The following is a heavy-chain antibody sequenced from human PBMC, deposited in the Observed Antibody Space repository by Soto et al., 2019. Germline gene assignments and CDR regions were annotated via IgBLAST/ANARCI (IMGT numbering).Heavy chain of an antibody. V-gene: IGHV3-23*01. Sequence: PGGSLRLSCSTSGFTFSTYAMNWVRQAPGKGLEWVSALSGSGGTTYYADSGRGRFTISRDNSKNTLFLQMSSLRAEDTALYYCAKQRAGYGSGSDTFYFDFWGQGTLVTVSS. D-gene: IGHD3-10*01. CDR3: AKQRAGYGSGSDTFYFDF. CDR2: LSGSGGTT. CDR1: GFTFSTYA. J-gene: IGHJ4*02.